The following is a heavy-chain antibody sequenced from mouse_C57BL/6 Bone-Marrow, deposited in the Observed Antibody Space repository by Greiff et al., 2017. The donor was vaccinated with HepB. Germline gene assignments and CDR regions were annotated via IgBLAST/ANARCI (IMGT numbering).Heavy chain of an antibody. V-gene: IGHV14-4*01. Sequence: EVQLQQSGAELVRPGASVKLSCTASGFNIKDDYMHWVKQRPEQGLEWIGWIDPENGDTEYASKFQGKATITADTSSNTAYLQLSSLTSEDTAVYYCTTYYGSSYYFDYWGQGNTLTVSS. CDR3: TTYYGSSYYFDY. D-gene: IGHD1-1*01. CDR1: GFNIKDDY. CDR2: IDPENGDT. J-gene: IGHJ2*01.